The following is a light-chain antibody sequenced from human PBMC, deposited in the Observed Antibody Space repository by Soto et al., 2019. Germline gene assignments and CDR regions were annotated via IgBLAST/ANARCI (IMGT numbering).Light chain of an antibody. CDR3: QQYSSSPSIT. V-gene: IGKV3-20*01. CDR1: QSVSSSY. J-gene: IGKJ5*01. CDR2: GAS. Sequence: EIGLTQSPGTLSLSPGERATLSCRASQSVSSSYLAWYQQKPGQAPRLPISGASSRATGIPDRLSGSGSGTDFTLTISRLEPEDFAVYYCQQYSSSPSITFGQGTRLEIK.